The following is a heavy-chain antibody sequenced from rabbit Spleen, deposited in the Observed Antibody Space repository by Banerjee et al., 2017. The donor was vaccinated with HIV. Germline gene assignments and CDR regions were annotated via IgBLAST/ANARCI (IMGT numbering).Heavy chain of an antibody. CDR1: GVSFSDKDV. Sequence: QLEESGGGLVKPGASLTLTCTASGVSFSDKDVMCWVRQAPGKGLEWIGYIDPIFGVSYYANWVNGRFTISSHDAQNTLYLQLNSLTAADTATYFCARDLVAVIGWNFNLWGQGTLVTVS. V-gene: IGHV1S43*01. CDR3: ARDLVAVIGWNFNL. D-gene: IGHD5-1*01. J-gene: IGHJ4*01. CDR2: IDPIFGVS.